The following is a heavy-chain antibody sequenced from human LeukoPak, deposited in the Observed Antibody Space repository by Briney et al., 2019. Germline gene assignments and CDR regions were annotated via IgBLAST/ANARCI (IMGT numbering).Heavy chain of an antibody. CDR2: ISWNSGSI. CDR1: GFTFDDYA. Sequence: GGSLRLSCAASGFTFDDYAMRWVRQAPGKGLEWVSGISWNSGSIGYADSVKGRFTISRDNAKNSLYLQMNSLRAEDTALYYCAKDAFDPWGQGTLVTVSS. J-gene: IGHJ5*02. V-gene: IGHV3-9*01. CDR3: AKDAFDP.